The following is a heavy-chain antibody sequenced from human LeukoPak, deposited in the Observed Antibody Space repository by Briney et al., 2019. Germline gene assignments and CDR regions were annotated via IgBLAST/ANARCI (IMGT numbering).Heavy chain of an antibody. D-gene: IGHD5-24*01. CDR1: GYTFTSYY. Sequence: ASVKVSCKASGYTFTSYYMHWVRQAPGQGLEWMGIINPSGGSTSYAQKFQGRVTMTRDTSTSTVYMELSSLRSEDTAVYYCARGTRDGYNSLARAFDIWGQGTMVTVSS. CDR2: INPSGGST. CDR3: ARGTRDGYNSLARAFDI. J-gene: IGHJ3*02. V-gene: IGHV1-46*01.